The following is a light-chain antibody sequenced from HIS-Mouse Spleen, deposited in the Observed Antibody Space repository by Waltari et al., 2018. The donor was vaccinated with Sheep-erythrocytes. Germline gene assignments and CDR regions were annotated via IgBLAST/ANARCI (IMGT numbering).Light chain of an antibody. J-gene: IGLJ1*01. CDR2: DVS. CDR1: SSDVVGYHD. Sequence: QSALTQPRSVSGSPGQSVTISCAVTSSDVVGYHDVCWYQQHPGKAPKLMIYDVSKRPSEVPDRFSGSKSGNTASLTISGLQAEDEADYYCCSYAGSYNHVFATGTKVTVL. CDR3: CSYAGSYNHV. V-gene: IGLV2-11*01.